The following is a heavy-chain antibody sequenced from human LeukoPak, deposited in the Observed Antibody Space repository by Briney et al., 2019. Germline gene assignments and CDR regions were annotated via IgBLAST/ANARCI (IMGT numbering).Heavy chain of an antibody. Sequence: GGSLRLSCAASGFTFSSYWMSRVRQAPGKGLEWVANINQDGSEQYYVDSVKGRFTISRDNTKNSLYLQMNSLRAEDTAVYYCAKGDSNYDYWGQGTLVTVSS. CDR1: GFTFSSYW. CDR2: INQDGSEQ. CDR3: AKGDSNYDY. V-gene: IGHV3-7*01. J-gene: IGHJ4*02. D-gene: IGHD4-11*01.